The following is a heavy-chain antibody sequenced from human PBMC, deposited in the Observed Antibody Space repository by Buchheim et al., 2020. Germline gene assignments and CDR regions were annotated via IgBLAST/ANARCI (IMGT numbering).Heavy chain of an antibody. Sequence: QVQLQESGPGLVKPSQTLSLTCTVSVGSISSGSYYWSWIRQPAGKGLEWIGRIYTSGSTNYNPSLKSRVTISVATSKNQFSLKLGSVTAADTAEYYCARGEWWEPTYVDYWGQGTL. CDR2: IYTSGST. V-gene: IGHV4-61*02. D-gene: IGHD1-26*01. J-gene: IGHJ4*02. CDR3: ARGEWWEPTYVDY. CDR1: VGSISSGSYY.